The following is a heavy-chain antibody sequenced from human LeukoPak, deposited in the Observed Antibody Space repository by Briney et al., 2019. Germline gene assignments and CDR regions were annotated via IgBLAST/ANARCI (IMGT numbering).Heavy chain of an antibody. D-gene: IGHD3-9*01. CDR3: ARENYDILTYFGTGMDV. J-gene: IGHJ6*02. CDR1: GFTFNNYW. V-gene: IGHV3-7*01. Sequence: TGGSLRLSCAASGFTFNNYWMSWVRQAPGKGLEWVANIKQDGSEKYFVDFLKGRFTISRDNAKNSLYLQMNSLRAEDTAVYYCARENYDILTYFGTGMDVWGQGTTVTVSS. CDR2: IKQDGSEK.